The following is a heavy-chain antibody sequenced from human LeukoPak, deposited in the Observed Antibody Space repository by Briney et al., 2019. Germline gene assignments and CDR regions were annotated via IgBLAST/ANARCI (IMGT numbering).Heavy chain of an antibody. Sequence: GGSLRLSCAASGFTFSSYSMNWVRQAPGKGLEWVSSISSSSSYIYYADSVKGRFTISRDNAKNSLYLQMNSLRAEDTAVYYCAIDSGSGSYSGYWGLGTVVTVSS. J-gene: IGHJ4*02. V-gene: IGHV3-21*01. D-gene: IGHD3-10*01. CDR3: AIDSGSGSYSGY. CDR1: GFTFSSYS. CDR2: ISSSSSYI.